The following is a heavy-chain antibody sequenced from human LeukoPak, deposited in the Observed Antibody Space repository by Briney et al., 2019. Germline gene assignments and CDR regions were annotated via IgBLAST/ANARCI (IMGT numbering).Heavy chain of an antibody. J-gene: IGHJ5*02. Sequence: GGSLRLSCAASGFTFSNFAMSWVRQAPGKGLQWLSAISGSGGSTYYADSVKGRFTISRDNSKNTLYLQMNSLRAEDTAVYYCAKEGSWALRELYSGSYFSWGQGTLVTVSS. V-gene: IGHV3-23*01. CDR2: ISGSGGST. CDR1: GFTFSNFA. D-gene: IGHD1-26*01. CDR3: AKEGSWALRELYSGSYFS.